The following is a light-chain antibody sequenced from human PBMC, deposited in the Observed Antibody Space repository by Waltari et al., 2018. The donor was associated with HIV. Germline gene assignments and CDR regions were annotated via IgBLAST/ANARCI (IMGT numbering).Light chain of an antibody. CDR1: SSDVGGSNY. V-gene: IGLV2-11*01. J-gene: IGLJ3*02. CDR2: DIS. Sequence: QSALTQPRSVSGTPGQSVTIPCTGTSSDVGGSNYVTRYQQHPGKAPKLMIYDISKRPSGVPVRFSGSKSGNTSSLTISGLQAEDEADYYCCSYAGSYTFGVFGGGTKLTVL. CDR3: CSYAGSYTFGV.